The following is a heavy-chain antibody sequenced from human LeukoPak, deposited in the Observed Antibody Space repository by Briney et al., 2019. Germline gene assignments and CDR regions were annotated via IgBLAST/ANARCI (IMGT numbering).Heavy chain of an antibody. V-gene: IGHV3-13*01. CDR2: IGTAGDT. J-gene: IGHJ2*01. CDR3: ARGYYDSSGYLHWYFDL. CDR1: GFTFSSYD. D-gene: IGHD3-22*01. Sequence: GGSLSLSCAASGFTFSSYDMHWVRHATGKGLEWVSAIGTAGDTYYPGSVKGRFTISRENAKTSLYLQMNSLRAGDTAVYYCARGYYDSSGYLHWYFDLWGRGTLVTVSS.